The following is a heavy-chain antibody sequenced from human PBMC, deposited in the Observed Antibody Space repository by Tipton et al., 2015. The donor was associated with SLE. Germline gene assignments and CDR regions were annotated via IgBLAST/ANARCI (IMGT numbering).Heavy chain of an antibody. CDR3: AKGRWELLHDAFDI. V-gene: IGHV3-9*02. CDR1: GFTSDDYA. D-gene: IGHD1-26*01. Sequence: SLRPSCAASGFTSDDYAMHWVRQTPGKGLEWVSGITWNSGSIGYADSVKGRFTISRDNAKKSLYLQINSLRAEDTALYYCAKGRWELLHDAFDIWGQGTMVTVSS. J-gene: IGHJ3*02. CDR2: ITWNSGSI.